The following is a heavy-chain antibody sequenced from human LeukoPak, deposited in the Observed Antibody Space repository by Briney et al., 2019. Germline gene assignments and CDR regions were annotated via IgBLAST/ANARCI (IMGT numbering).Heavy chain of an antibody. Sequence: PGGSLRLSCAASGFTFSSYGMHWVRQAPGKGLEWMAVISYDGSSKYYADSVKGRFTISRDNSKNTLYLQMNSLRAEDTAVYYCARDVHRGVVAAHFDYWGQETLVTVSS. D-gene: IGHD2-15*01. CDR1: GFTFSSYG. V-gene: IGHV3-30*03. J-gene: IGHJ4*02. CDR3: ARDVHRGVVAAHFDY. CDR2: ISYDGSSK.